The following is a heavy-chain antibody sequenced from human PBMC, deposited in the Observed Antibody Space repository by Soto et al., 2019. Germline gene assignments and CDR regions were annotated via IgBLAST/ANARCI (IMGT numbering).Heavy chain of an antibody. V-gene: IGHV1-18*01. CDR1: GYSFTSFG. CDR2: ISGYNGNT. J-gene: IGHJ4*02. CDR3: TRVTISGAGGDY. Sequence: VKVSCKASGYSFTSFGISWVRQAPGQGLEWMGYISGYNGNTNYAPKLQGRVTMTTDTSTSTAYMELRSLTSDDTALYYCTRVTISGAGGDYWGQGTLVTVSS. D-gene: IGHD3-3*02.